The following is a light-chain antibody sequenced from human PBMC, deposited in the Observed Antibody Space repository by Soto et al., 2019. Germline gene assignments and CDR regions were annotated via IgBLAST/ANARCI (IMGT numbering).Light chain of an antibody. V-gene: IGKV3-15*01. J-gene: IGKJ2*01. CDR2: GAS. Sequence: EIVMTQSPATLSVSPGERATLSCRASQSVSSNLAWYQQKPGQAPTLLLYGASARATGIPARFSGSGSGTEFTLTISSLRSEDFAVYYCQHYNNGPFTFGQGTKLEIK. CDR1: QSVSSN. CDR3: QHYNNGPFT.